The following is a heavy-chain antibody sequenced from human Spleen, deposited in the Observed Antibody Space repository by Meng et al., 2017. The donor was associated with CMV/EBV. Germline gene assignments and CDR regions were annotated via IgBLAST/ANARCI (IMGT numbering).Heavy chain of an antibody. CDR3: AKDGGGGNSHDGFDI. V-gene: IGHV3-66*01. CDR2: IYSGDRT. CDR1: AFTFSTSW. Sequence: GGSLRLSCAASAFTFSTSWMSWVRQAPGKGLEWVSLIYSGDRTYYADSVKGRFAISRDNLQNILYLQINSLRGEDTAIYYCAKDGGGGNSHDGFDIWGQGTMVTVSS. J-gene: IGHJ3*02. D-gene: IGHD3-16*01.